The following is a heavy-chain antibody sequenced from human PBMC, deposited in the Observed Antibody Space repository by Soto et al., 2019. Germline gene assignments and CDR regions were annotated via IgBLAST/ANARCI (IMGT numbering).Heavy chain of an antibody. V-gene: IGHV1-46*01. J-gene: IGHJ4*02. D-gene: IGHD3-22*01. CDR3: ARSSGYYYVDY. Sequence: GASVKVSCKTSGYSFTDYFIHWVRQAPGQGLEWMGIINPNADTTNYAQKFQGRVTVTRDTSTSTVYMEFRSLRSEDTAVYYCARSSGYYYVDYWGQGTLVTVSS. CDR1: GYSFTDYF. CDR2: INPNADTT.